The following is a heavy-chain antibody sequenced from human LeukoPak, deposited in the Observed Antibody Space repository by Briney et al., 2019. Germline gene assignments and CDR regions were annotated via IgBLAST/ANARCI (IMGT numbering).Heavy chain of an antibody. CDR1: GFTFSSYA. Sequence: PGGSLRLSCAASGFTFSSYAMSWVRQAPGKGLEWVSAISGRGDSTYYADSVKGRFTISRDNSKNTLYLQMNSLRAEDTAVYYCAKEIVRGVIISGMDVWGQGTTVTVSS. D-gene: IGHD3-10*01. CDR2: ISGRGDST. V-gene: IGHV3-23*01. CDR3: AKEIVRGVIISGMDV. J-gene: IGHJ6*02.